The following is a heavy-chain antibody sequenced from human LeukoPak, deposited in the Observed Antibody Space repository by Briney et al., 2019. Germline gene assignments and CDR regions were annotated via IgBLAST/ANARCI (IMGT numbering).Heavy chain of an antibody. D-gene: IGHD1-20*01. CDR3: ARATGITGTTRDLDY. Sequence: SETLSLTCTVSGGSISSYYWSWIRQPPGKGLEWIGYIYYSGSTNYNPSLKSRVTISVDTSKNQFSLKLSSVTAADTAVYYCARATGITGTTRDLDYWGQGTLVTVSS. V-gene: IGHV4-59*01. CDR2: IYYSGST. J-gene: IGHJ4*02. CDR1: GGSISSYY.